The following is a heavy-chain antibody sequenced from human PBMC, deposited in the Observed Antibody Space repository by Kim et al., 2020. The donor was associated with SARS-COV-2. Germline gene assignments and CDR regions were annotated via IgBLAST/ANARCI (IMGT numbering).Heavy chain of an antibody. D-gene: IGHD5-12*01. V-gene: IGHV3-23*01. CDR3: AKSGKLDY. CDR1: GFTFGNSP. Sequence: GGSLRLSCAASGFTFGNSPMNWVRQAPGKGLEWVATIDCHGATTYYPGSVKGRFTISRDNSKNTLYLQMNNLRAEDTAVYFCAKSGKLDYWGQGTLVTGSS. CDR2: IDCHGATT. J-gene: IGHJ4*02.